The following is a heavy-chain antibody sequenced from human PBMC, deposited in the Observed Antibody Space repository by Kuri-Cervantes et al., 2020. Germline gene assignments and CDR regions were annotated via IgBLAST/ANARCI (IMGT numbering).Heavy chain of an antibody. V-gene: IGHV4-61*01. J-gene: IGHJ4*02. D-gene: IGHD2-15*01. CDR2: IYYSGST. CDR3: ARDVPYCSGGSCYSFIDY. CDR1: GGSVSSGSYY. Sequence: SETLSLTCTVSGGSVSSGSYYWSWTRQPPGKGLEWIGYIYYSGSTNYNPSLKSRVTISVDTSKNQFSLKLSSVTAADTAVYYCARDVPYCSGGSCYSFIDYWGQGTLVTVSS.